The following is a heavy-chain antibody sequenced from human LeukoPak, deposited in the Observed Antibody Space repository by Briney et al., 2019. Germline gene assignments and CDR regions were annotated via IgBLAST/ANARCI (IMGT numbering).Heavy chain of an antibody. CDR1: GGSISSYY. V-gene: IGHV4-59*01. J-gene: IGHJ4*02. Sequence: SETLSLTCTVSGGSISSYYWSWIRQPPGKGLEWIGYIYYSGSTNYNPSLKSRVTISVDTSKNQFSLKLSSVTAADTAVYYCARDRKHRLRWGRGGFDYWGQGTLVTVSS. D-gene: IGHD2-21*01. CDR2: IYYSGST. CDR3: ARDRKHRLRWGRGGFDY.